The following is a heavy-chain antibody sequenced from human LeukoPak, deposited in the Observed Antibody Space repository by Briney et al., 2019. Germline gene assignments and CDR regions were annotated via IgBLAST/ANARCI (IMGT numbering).Heavy chain of an antibody. D-gene: IGHD5-18*01. CDR3: ASYTAMVICNYYYGMDV. Sequence: SVKVSCKASGGTFSSYAISWVRQAPGQGLEWMGGIIPIFGTANYAQKFQGRVTITADESTSTAYMELSSLRSEDTAVYYCASYTAMVICNYYYGMDVWGQGTTVTVSS. V-gene: IGHV1-69*13. CDR2: IIPIFGTA. CDR1: GGTFSSYA. J-gene: IGHJ6*02.